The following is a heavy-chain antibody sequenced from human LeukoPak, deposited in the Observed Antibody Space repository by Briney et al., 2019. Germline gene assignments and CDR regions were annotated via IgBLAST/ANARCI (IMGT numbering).Heavy chain of an antibody. V-gene: IGHV4-59*01. Sequence: PSETLSLTCTVAGGSISSYYWSWIRQPPGKGLEWIGYIYYSGSTNYNPSPKSRVTISVDTSKNQFSLKLSSVTAADTAVYYCARVRPSMVRGVITQALFDYWGQGTLVTVSS. CDR2: IYYSGST. CDR1: GGSISSYY. CDR3: ARVRPSMVRGVITQALFDY. J-gene: IGHJ4*02. D-gene: IGHD3-10*01.